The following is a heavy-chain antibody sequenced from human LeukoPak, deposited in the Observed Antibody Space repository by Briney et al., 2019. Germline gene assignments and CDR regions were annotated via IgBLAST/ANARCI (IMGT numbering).Heavy chain of an antibody. CDR1: GGSITNGGYY. V-gene: IGHV4-61*02. CDR3: ARERLGGSYYRPVDY. D-gene: IGHD1-26*01. Sequence: SETLSLTCTVSGGSITNGGYYWSWIRQPAGKGLEGIGRIYTTGNTNYNPSLKSRVTISLDTSKNQFSLKLSSVSAEDTALYYCARERLGGSYYRPVDYWGQGTLVTVSS. J-gene: IGHJ4*02. CDR2: IYTTGNT.